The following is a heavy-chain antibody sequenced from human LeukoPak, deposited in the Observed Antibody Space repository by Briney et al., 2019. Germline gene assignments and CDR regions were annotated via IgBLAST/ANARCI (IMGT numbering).Heavy chain of an antibody. CDR2: IYSGGST. Sequence: GGSLRLSCAASGFTVSSNYMSWVRQAPGKGLEWVSVIYSGGSTYYADSVKGRFTISRDNSKNTLYLQMNSLRAEDAAVYYCASYQYSSGLDYWGQGTLVTVSS. V-gene: IGHV3-53*01. J-gene: IGHJ4*02. D-gene: IGHD6-19*01. CDR3: ASYQYSSGLDY. CDR1: GFTVSSNY.